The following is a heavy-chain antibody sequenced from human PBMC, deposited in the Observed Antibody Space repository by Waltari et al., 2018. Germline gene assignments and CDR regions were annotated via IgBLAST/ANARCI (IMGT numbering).Heavy chain of an antibody. CDR1: GGSISSYY. V-gene: IGHV4-59*01. J-gene: IGHJ4*02. Sequence: QVQLQESGPGLVKPSETLSLTCTVSGGSISSYYWRWIRQPPGKGLAWIGYIYYSGSTNYNPSLKSRVTISVDTSKNQFSLKLSSVTAADTAVYYCARTGGDDILTAAVDYWGQGTLVTVSS. D-gene: IGHD3-9*01. CDR3: ARTGGDDILTAAVDY. CDR2: IYYSGST.